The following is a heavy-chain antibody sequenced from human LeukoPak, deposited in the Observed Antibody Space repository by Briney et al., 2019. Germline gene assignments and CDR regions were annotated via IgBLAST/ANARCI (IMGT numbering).Heavy chain of an antibody. J-gene: IGHJ4*03. V-gene: IGHV3-21*01. CDR2: ISSSSSYI. CDR3: ASNYDSSNYYGFDY. D-gene: IGHD3-22*01. CDR1: GFTFSSYS. Sequence: RGSLRLSCAASGFTFSSYSRNWVRQAPGKGLEWVSSISSSSSYIYYADSVKGRFTISRDNAKNSLYLQMNSLRAEDTAVYYCASNYDSSNYYGFDYWGPGALFTVSS.